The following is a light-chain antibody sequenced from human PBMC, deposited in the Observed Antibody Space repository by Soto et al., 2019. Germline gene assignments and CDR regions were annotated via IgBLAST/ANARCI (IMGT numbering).Light chain of an antibody. Sequence: EIVMTQSPATLSVSPGERATLSCRASQSVSSNLAWYQQQPGQAHRLLIYGASTRATGIPARFSGSGSGTEFTLTISSLQSEDFAVYYCQQYNNWPPVTFGGGTKVEIK. V-gene: IGKV3-15*01. CDR1: QSVSSN. CDR2: GAS. J-gene: IGKJ4*01. CDR3: QQYNNWPPVT.